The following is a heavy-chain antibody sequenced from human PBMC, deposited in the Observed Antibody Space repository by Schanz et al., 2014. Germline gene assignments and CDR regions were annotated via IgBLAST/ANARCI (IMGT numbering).Heavy chain of an antibody. Sequence: QVQLLQSGSEVKKPGASVKASCEISGYTVSALAMHWVRQAPGKGLEWLGGFDVEDGETIYAQKFQGRVTMTEDTSTETAYMELSGLRSGDTAVYYCATNSPFRMVRGSNAFDAWGQGTMVTGSS. D-gene: IGHD3-10*01. J-gene: IGHJ3*01. V-gene: IGHV1-24*01. CDR2: FDVEDGET. CDR1: GYTVSALA. CDR3: ATNSPFRMVRGSNAFDA.